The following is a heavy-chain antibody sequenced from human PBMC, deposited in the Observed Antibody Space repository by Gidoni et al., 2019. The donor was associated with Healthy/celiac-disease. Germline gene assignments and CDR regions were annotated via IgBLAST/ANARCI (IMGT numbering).Heavy chain of an antibody. D-gene: IGHD6-13*01. CDR3: ATNNRIAAADVGVRQNTLKTVDY. CDR2: VDPEEGET. Sequence: EVQLVQSGAELKKPGATVKISCKVSGYTFTAYYMHWVQQAPGKGLEWMGLVDPEEGETIYAEKFQGRVTITADTSTDTAYMELSSLRSEDTAVYYCATNNRIAAADVGVRQNTLKTVDYWGQGTLVTVSS. J-gene: IGHJ4*02. V-gene: IGHV1-69-2*01. CDR1: GYTFTAYY.